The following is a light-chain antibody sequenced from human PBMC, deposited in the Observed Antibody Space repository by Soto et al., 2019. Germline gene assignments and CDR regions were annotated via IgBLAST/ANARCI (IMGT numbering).Light chain of an antibody. Sequence: DIQMTQSPSSLSASVGDRVTITCRASQSISTYLNWYQQIPGKAPKLLIYAAISLQSGVPSRFSGSGSGTEFSLTISSLQPEDFATCHCQQTYSTPSTFGQGTKVAIK. CDR3: QQTYSTPST. CDR1: QSISTY. V-gene: IGKV1-39*01. CDR2: AAI. J-gene: IGKJ2*01.